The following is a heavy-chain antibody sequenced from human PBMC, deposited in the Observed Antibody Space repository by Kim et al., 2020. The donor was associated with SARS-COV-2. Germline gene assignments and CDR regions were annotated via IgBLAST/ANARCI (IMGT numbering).Heavy chain of an antibody. J-gene: IGHJ4*02. CDR2: IIRVGGWG. CDR1: GGTFSSYA. V-gene: IGHV1-69*13. D-gene: IGHD6-13*01. Sequence: SVKVSCKASGGTFSSYAISWVRQAPGQGLEWMGGIIRVGGWGGVGGGVQGRVTITADESTSTAYMELSSLRSEDTAVYYCERDRSAKRIAAAGTLDYWGQGTLVTVSS. CDR3: ERDRSAKRIAAAGTLDY.